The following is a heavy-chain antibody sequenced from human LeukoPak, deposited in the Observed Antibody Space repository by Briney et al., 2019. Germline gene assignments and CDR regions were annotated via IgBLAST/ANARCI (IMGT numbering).Heavy chain of an antibody. CDR2: IYSDNT. CDR1: GFTVSGNS. D-gene: IGHD4/OR15-4a*01. V-gene: IGHV3-53*01. CDR3: ARRAGAYSHPYDY. J-gene: IGHJ4*02. Sequence: GGSLRLSCTVSGFTVSGNSMSWVRQAPGKGLEWVSFIYSDNTHYSDSVKGRFTIQMNSLRAEDTAVYYCARRAGAYSHPYDYWGQGTLVTVSS.